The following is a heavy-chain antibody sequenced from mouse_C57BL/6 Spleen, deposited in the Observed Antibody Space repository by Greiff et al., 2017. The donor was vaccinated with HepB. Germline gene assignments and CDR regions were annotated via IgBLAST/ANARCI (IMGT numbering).Heavy chain of an antibody. Sequence: EVQLQQSVAELVRPGASVKLSCTASGFNIKNTYMHWVKQSPEQGLEWIGRIDPANGNTKYAPKFQGKATITADTSSNTAYLQLSSLTSEDTAIYYCASPIYYYGSSYGNYAMDYWGQGTSVTVSS. J-gene: IGHJ4*01. CDR3: ASPIYYYGSSYGNYAMDY. D-gene: IGHD1-1*01. CDR1: GFNIKNTY. V-gene: IGHV14-3*01. CDR2: IDPANGNT.